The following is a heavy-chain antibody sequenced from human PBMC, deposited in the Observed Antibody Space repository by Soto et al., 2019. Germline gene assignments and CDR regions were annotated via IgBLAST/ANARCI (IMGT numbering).Heavy chain of an antibody. CDR3: ARGGDSXGYYPPGFGYYYYGMDV. Sequence: ASVKVSCKASGYTFTGYYMHWVRQAPGQGLEWMGWINPNSGGTNYAQKFQGWVTMTRDTSISTAYMELSRLRSDDTAVYYCARGGDSXGYYPPGFGYYYYGMDVWGQGTTVTVSS. D-gene: IGHD3-22*01. J-gene: IGHJ6*01. V-gene: IGHV1-2*04. CDR2: INPNSGGT. CDR1: GYTFTGYY.